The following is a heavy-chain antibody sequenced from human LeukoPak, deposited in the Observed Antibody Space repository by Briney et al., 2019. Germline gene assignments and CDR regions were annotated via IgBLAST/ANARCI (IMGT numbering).Heavy chain of an antibody. V-gene: IGHV1-2*02. CDR1: GYTFTGYY. CDR2: INPNSGGT. Sequence: AASVKVSCKASGYTFTGYYMHWVRQAPGQGLEWMGWINPNSGGTNYAQKFQGRVTMTRDTSISTAYMELSRLRSDDTAVYYCARGDDLSTGYYWFDPWGQGTLVTVSP. CDR3: ARGDDLSTGYYWFDP. J-gene: IGHJ5*02. D-gene: IGHD3-22*01.